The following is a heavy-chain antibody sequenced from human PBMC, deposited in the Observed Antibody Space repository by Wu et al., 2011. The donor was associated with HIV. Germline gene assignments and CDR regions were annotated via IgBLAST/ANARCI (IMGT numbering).Heavy chain of an antibody. CDR1: GGIFSSYA. D-gene: IGHD7-27*01. J-gene: IGHJ4*02. CDR2: IIPIFGTA. V-gene: IGHV1-69*14. Sequence: QVQLVQSGAEVKKPGSSVKVSCKASGGIFSSYAISWVRQAPGQGLEWMGGIIPIFGTANYAQKFQGRVTITADKSTSTAYMELSSLRSEDTAVYYCARGSPTGDLDVCHYWGQGTLVTVSS. CDR3: ARGSPTGDLDVCHY.